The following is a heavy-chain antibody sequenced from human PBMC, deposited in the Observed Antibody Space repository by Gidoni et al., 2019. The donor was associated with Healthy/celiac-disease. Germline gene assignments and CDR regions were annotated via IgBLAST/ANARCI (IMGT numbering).Heavy chain of an antibody. CDR2: ISGSGGRT. D-gene: IGHD1-26*01. CDR1: GFTFSSYA. J-gene: IGHJ3*02. V-gene: IGHV3-23*01. Sequence: EVQLLESGGGLVQPGGSLRLSCAASGFTFSSYAMSWVRQAPGKGLEWVSAISGSGGRTYYADSVKGRFTISRDNSKNTLYLQMNSLRAEDTAVYYCAKDGAIVGATTSAFDIWGQGTMVTVSS. CDR3: AKDGAIVGATTSAFDI.